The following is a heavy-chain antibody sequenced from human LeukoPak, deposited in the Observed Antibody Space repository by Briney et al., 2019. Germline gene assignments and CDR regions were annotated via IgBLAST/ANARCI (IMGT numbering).Heavy chain of an antibody. Sequence: GGSLRLSCAASGFTFSSYAMHWVRQAPGKGLEWVAVISYDGSNKYYADSVKGRFTISRDNSKNTLYLQMNSLRAEDTAVYYCARENLLRYFDCLPRGGGWFDPWGQGTLVTVSS. CDR3: ARENLLRYFDCLPRGGGWFDP. D-gene: IGHD3-9*01. CDR1: GFTFSSYA. V-gene: IGHV3-30*04. CDR2: ISYDGSNK. J-gene: IGHJ5*02.